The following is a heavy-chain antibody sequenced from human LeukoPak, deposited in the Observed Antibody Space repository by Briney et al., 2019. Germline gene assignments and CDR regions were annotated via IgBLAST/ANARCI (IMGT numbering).Heavy chain of an antibody. D-gene: IGHD3-3*01. J-gene: IGHJ4*02. Sequence: GGSLRLSCTASGFTFGDYAMSWVRQAPGKGLEWVGFIRSKAYGGTTEYAASVKGRFTISRDDSKSIAYLQMNSLKTEDTAVYYCTRGHYDFWSGYSLFDYWGQGTLVTVSS. CDR3: TRGHYDFWSGYSLFDY. CDR1: GFTFGDYA. V-gene: IGHV3-49*04. CDR2: IRSKAYGGTT.